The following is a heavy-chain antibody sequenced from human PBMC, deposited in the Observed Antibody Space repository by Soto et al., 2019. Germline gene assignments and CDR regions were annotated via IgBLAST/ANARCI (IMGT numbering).Heavy chain of an antibody. CDR1: GFSFDDYA. CDR3: AKSPAHDVTIFGVVMTEPFDY. D-gene: IGHD3-3*01. CDR2: INWNSGRI. J-gene: IGHJ4*02. Sequence: GGSLRLSCAASGFSFDDYAMHWVRQAPGEGLGWGSGINWNSGRIAYADSVKGRFAISRDNAKNSLYLQMNSLRAEDTALYYCAKSPAHDVTIFGVVMTEPFDYWGQGALVTVSS. V-gene: IGHV3-9*01.